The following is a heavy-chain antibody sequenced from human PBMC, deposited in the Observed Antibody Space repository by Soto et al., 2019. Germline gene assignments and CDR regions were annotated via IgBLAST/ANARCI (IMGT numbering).Heavy chain of an antibody. J-gene: IGHJ4*02. V-gene: IGHV3-23*01. CDR1: GFTFSSYA. CDR3: AKDPYYDSSGSFDY. Sequence: GGSLRFSCAASGFTFSSYAMSWVRQAPGKGLEWVSAISGSGGSTYYADSVKGRFTISRDNSKNTLYLQMNSLRAEDTAVYYCAKDPYYDSSGSFDYWGQGTLVTAPQ. CDR2: ISGSGGST. D-gene: IGHD3-22*01.